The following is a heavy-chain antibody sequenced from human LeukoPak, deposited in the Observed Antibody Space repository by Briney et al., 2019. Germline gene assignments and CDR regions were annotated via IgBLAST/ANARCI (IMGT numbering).Heavy chain of an antibody. CDR2: IYYSGST. V-gene: IGHV4-59*08. CDR1: GGSISSYY. Sequence: PSETLSLTCTVSGGSISSYYWSWIRQPPGKGPEWIGYIYYSGSTNYNPSLKSRVTISVDTPKNQFSLKLSSVTAADTAVYYCARQSWSAMIVVVTPGAFDIWGQGTMVTVSS. D-gene: IGHD3-22*01. J-gene: IGHJ3*02. CDR3: ARQSWSAMIVVVTPGAFDI.